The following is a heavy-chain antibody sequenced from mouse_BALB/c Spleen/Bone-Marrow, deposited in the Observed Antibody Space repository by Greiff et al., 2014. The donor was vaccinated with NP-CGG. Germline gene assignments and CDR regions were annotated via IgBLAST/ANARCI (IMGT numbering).Heavy chain of an antibody. CDR1: GFTFSDYY. CDR2: ISNGGGST. V-gene: IGHV5-12*02. J-gene: IGHJ2*01. D-gene: IGHD2-4*01. Sequence: EVKLEESGGGLVQPGGSLKLSCATSGFTFSDYYMYWVHQTPEKRLEWVAYISNGGGSTYYPDTVKGRFTISRDNAKNTLYLQMSRLKSEDTAMYYCARHSDYDYFDYWGQGTTLTVSS. CDR3: ARHSDYDYFDY.